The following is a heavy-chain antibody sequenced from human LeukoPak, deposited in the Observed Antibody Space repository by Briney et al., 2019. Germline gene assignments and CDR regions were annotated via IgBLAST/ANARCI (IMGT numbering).Heavy chain of an antibody. CDR1: GFTVSSNY. CDR3: SRGGPVEMATIIRGGFDY. D-gene: IGHD5-24*01. V-gene: IGHV3-53*01. Sequence: GGSLSLSCAASGFTVSSNYMSWVRQAPGEGLEWVSVIYNGGSTYYAASVKGRFTISSDNSKNPPYFQMNSLRAEDTAVYYCSRGGPVEMATIIRGGFDYWGQGTLVTVSS. CDR2: IYNGGST. J-gene: IGHJ4*02.